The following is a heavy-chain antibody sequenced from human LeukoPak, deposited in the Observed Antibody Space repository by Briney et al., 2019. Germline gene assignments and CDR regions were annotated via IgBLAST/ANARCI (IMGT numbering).Heavy chain of an antibody. D-gene: IGHD6-19*01. CDR3: ATCLAVAGNYYFDY. CDR1: GFTFSSYW. J-gene: IGHJ4*02. V-gene: IGHV4-34*08. CDR2: INHSGST. Sequence: GSLRLSCAASGFTFSSYWMHWVRQPPGKGLEWIGEINHSGSTNYNPSLKSRVTISVDTSKNQFSLKLSSVTAADTAVYYCATCLAVAGNYYFDYWGQGTLVTVSS.